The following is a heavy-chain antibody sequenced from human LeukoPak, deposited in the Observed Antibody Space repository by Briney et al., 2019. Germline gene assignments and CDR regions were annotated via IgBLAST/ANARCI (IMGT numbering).Heavy chain of an antibody. CDR2: IYYSGTI. Sequence: PSETLSLTCTVSGGSIGTYYWNWIRQPPGKGLEWIGYIYYSGTIKYNPSLKSRVRISVDTSKNQFSLKVNSVTAADTAVYYCARGRQPSTYYYDSSGDAFDIWGQGTMDIVSS. CDR1: GGSIGTYY. V-gene: IGHV4-59*01. D-gene: IGHD3-22*01. CDR3: ARGRQPSTYYYDSSGDAFDI. J-gene: IGHJ3*02.